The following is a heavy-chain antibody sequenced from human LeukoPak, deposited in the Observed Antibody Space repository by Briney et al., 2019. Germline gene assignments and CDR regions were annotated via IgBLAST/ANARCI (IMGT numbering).Heavy chain of an antibody. CDR3: TTDTSGDDY. Sequence: PGGSLRLSCAASGFTFSNAWMSWVRQAPGKGLKWVGRIESKTDGGTTDYAAPVKGRFTISRDDSKNTLYLQINSLKTEDTAVYYCTTDTSGDDYWGQGTLVTVSS. J-gene: IGHJ4*02. D-gene: IGHD7-27*01. CDR2: IESKTDGGTT. V-gene: IGHV3-15*04. CDR1: GFTFSNAW.